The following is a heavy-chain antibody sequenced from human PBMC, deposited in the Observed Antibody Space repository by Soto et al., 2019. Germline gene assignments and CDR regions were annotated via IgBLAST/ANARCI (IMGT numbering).Heavy chain of an antibody. J-gene: IGHJ4*02. CDR2: INAGNGNT. CDR1: GYTFTNYD. V-gene: IGHV1-3*01. D-gene: IGHD3-10*01. CDR3: ARDMGFGLSDY. Sequence: QVQLVQSGAEVKKPGASVKVSCKASGYTFTNYDIDWVRQAPGQRLEWMGWINAGNGNTKYSQKFLGRVTITRDTSASTAYMELSSLRSEDTAVYYCARDMGFGLSDYWGQGILVSVSS.